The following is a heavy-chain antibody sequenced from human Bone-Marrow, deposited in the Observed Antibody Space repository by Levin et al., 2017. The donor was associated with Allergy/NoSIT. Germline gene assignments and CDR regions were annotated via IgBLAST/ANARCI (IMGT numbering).Heavy chain of an antibody. CDR2: IWYDGTKK. CDR1: GFSFSAYG. CDR3: ARDPSNYYSYGMDV. V-gene: IGHV3-33*01. J-gene: IGHJ6*02. Sequence: GGSLRLSCEASGFSFSAYGMHWVRQAPGKGLEWVATIWYDGTKKFYADSVQGRFTISRDNSENTLFLQMNSLRIEDTAVYFCARDPSNYYSYGMDVWGQGTTVTVPS.